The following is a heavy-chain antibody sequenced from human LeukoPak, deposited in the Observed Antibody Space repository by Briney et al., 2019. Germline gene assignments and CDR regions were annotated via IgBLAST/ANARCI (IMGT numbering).Heavy chain of an antibody. V-gene: IGHV3-30*18. Sequence: GRSLRLSCAASGFTFDYFAMHWVRQAPGKGLEWVAFTSFDGGNKNYADSVQGRFTISRDNSNSTLYLQMNSLRVEDTAIYYCAKALEYQLLNFFDPWGPGTLVTVSS. CDR1: GFTFDYFA. CDR2: TSFDGGNK. CDR3: AKALEYQLLNFFDP. D-gene: IGHD2-2*01. J-gene: IGHJ5*02.